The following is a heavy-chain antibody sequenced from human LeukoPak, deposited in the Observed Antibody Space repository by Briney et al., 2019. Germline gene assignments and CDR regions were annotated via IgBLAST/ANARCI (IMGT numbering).Heavy chain of an antibody. D-gene: IGHD6-13*01. Sequence: PSETLSLTCAVYGGSFSGYYWSWIRQPPEKGLEWIGEINHSGSTNYNPSLKSRVTLSVDTSKNQFSLKLTSVTAADTAVYYCARGQPSVAADPVGIAGVRRGYLNYWGQGTLVTVSS. V-gene: IGHV4-34*01. CDR1: GGSFSGYY. J-gene: IGHJ4*02. CDR2: INHSGST. CDR3: ARGQPSVAADPVGIAGVRRGYLNY.